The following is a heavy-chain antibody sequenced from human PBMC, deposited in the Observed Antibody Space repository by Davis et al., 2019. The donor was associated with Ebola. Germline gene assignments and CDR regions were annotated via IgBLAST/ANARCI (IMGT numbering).Heavy chain of an antibody. CDR3: AGATGSKCFQY. V-gene: IGHV3-23*01. D-gene: IGHD1-1*01. Sequence: GESLKISCAASGFTFSTYTMRWVRQAPGKGLEWVSSISSSTGNTYYADSVKGRFTISRDNSKNTLFLQMNSLRAEDTALYYCAGATGSKCFQYWGRATLVTVSS. CDR1: GFTFSTYT. J-gene: IGHJ1*01. CDR2: ISSSTGNT.